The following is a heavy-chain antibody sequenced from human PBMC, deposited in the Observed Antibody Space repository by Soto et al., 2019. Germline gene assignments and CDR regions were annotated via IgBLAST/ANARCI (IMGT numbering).Heavy chain of an antibody. V-gene: IGHV3-23*01. CDR2: ISGSGGST. CDR3: AKDPDYYGSGSFAFDI. CDR1: GFTFSSYA. J-gene: IGHJ3*02. D-gene: IGHD3-10*01. Sequence: GGSLRLSCAASGFTFSSYAMSWVRQAPGKGLEWVSAISGSGGSTYYADSVKGRFTISRDNSKNTPYLQMNSLRAEDTAVYYCAKDPDYYGSGSFAFDIWGQGTMVTVSS.